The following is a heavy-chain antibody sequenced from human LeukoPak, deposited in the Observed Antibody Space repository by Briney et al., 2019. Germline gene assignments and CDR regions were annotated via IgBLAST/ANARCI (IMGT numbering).Heavy chain of an antibody. Sequence: GGSLRLSCAASEFTLNNFGMHWVRQAPGKGLEWVAVISYDGSKKYYIDSVKGRFTISRDNSKNTLYLQMNSLRAEDTAVYYCAKEKRRWLQLSYMDVWGKGTTVTISS. CDR2: ISYDGSKK. CDR3: AKEKRRWLQLSYMDV. J-gene: IGHJ6*03. CDR1: EFTLNNFG. D-gene: IGHD5-24*01. V-gene: IGHV3-30*18.